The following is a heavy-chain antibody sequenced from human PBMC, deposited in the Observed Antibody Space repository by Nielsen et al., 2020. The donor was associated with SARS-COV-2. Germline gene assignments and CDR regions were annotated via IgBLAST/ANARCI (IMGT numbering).Heavy chain of an antibody. V-gene: IGHV3-30-3*01. CDR3: ANTGPMVRGIRGFDY. Sequence: GGSLRLSCAASGFTFSDYAMHWVRQAPGKGLEWVAVISYDGSNKNYADSVKGRFTISRDNSKNTLYLQMNSPRAEDTAVYYCANTGPMVRGIRGFDYWGQGTLVIVSS. CDR2: ISYDGSNK. CDR1: GFTFSDYA. J-gene: IGHJ4*02. D-gene: IGHD3-10*01.